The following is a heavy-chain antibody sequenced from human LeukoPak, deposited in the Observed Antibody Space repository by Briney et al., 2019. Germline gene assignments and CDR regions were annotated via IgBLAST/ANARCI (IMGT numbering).Heavy chain of an antibody. CDR1: GYSFTSYW. CDR2: IYPGDSGT. Sequence: GESLKISCKGSGYSFTSYWIGWVRQMPGKGLEWMGIIYPGDSGTRYSPSFQGQVTISADKSISTAYLQWSSLKASDTAMYYCARAEADFADIYYFDYWGQGTLVTVSS. V-gene: IGHV5-51*01. CDR3: ARAEADFADIYYFDY. J-gene: IGHJ4*02. D-gene: IGHD5-12*01.